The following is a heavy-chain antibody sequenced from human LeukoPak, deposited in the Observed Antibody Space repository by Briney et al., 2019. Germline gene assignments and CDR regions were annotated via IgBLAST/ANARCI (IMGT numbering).Heavy chain of an antibody. CDR2: IYYGGST. Sequence: SESLSLTCTVSGGSISSSSYYWGWIRQPPGKGLEGIGSIYYGGSTYYNPSLKSRATISVDTSKNECSRKLSSVTAAETAGYWCALSDRSRYHRFDSWGHGTLVTVSS. V-gene: IGHV4-39*01. D-gene: IGHD3-22*01. CDR1: GGSISSSSYY. J-gene: IGHJ4*01. CDR3: ALSDRSRYHRFDS.